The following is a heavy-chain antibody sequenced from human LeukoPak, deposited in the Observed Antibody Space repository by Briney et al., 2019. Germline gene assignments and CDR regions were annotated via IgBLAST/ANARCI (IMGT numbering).Heavy chain of an antibody. CDR1: GFTFDDYA. V-gene: IGHV3-9*01. CDR2: ISWNSGSI. Sequence: GGSLRLSCAASGFTFDDYAMHWVRQAPGKGLEWVSGISWNSGSIGYADSVKGRFTISRDNAKNSLYLQMNSLRAEDTALYYCAKAVSSWYGFYYGMDVWGQGTTVTVSS. J-gene: IGHJ6*02. CDR3: AKAVSSWYGFYYGMDV. D-gene: IGHD6-13*01.